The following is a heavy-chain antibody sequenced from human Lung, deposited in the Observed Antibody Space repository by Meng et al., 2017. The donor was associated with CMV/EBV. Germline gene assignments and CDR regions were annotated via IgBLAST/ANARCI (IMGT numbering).Heavy chain of an antibody. CDR2: ISGSGSRL. V-gene: IGHV3-23*01. CDR1: GFTFSNYA. J-gene: IGHJ4*02. CDR3: AKTEYYDSSGYDK. D-gene: IGHD3-22*01. Sequence: SXAASGFTFSNYAMSWVRQAPGKGLEWVSDISGSGSRLYYADSVTGRFTISRDNSKNTLYLQMNSLRAEDTAVYYCAKTEYYDSSGYDKWGQGTLVTVSS.